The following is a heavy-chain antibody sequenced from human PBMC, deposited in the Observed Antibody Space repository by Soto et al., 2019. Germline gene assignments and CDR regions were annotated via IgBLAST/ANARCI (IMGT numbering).Heavy chain of an antibody. CDR3: AARYSGSEISYFDY. Sequence: SETLSLTCAVSSGSISSSNWWSWVRQPPGKGLEWIGEIYHSGSTNYNPSLKSRVTISVDKSKNQFSLKLSSVTAADTAVYYCAARYSGSEISYFDYWGQGTLVTVSS. V-gene: IGHV4-4*02. CDR2: IYHSGST. CDR1: SGSISSSNW. D-gene: IGHD5-12*01. J-gene: IGHJ4*02.